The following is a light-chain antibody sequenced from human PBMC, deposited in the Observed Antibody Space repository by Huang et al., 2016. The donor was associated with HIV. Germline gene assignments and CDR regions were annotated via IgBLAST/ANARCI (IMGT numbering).Light chain of an antibody. V-gene: IGKV2-30*01. CDR1: QSLIYSDGNTY. Sequence: DVVLTQSPLSLPVTLGQPASISCWSSQSLIYSDGNTYLSWFQQRPGQSPRRLIYKISNRDSGVPDRFSGSGSGSDSTLKISKVEAEDVAVYYCMQGTHWPPITFGQGTRLEI. J-gene: IGKJ5*01. CDR3: MQGTHWPPIT. CDR2: KIS.